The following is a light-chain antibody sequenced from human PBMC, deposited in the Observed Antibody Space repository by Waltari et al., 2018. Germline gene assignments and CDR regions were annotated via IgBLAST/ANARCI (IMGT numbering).Light chain of an antibody. CDR3: QQYDNWLPYT. J-gene: IGKJ2*01. V-gene: IGKV3-15*01. CDR2: GGT. Sequence: EIAMTQSPATLSVSPGARATLSCRTSQSVNSNLAWYQQRPGQPPRLLIYGGTTRAPGIPGRFRGSGSGTEVTLNISRLQSEDCAVYYCQQYDNWLPYTFGQGTKVDMK. CDR1: QSVNSN.